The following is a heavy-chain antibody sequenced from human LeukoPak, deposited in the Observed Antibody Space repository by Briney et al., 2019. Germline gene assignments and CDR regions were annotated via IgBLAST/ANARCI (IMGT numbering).Heavy chain of an antibody. J-gene: IGHJ4*01. CDR2: INGGNGNT. D-gene: IGHD2-8*01. V-gene: IGHV1-3*01. CDR3: ARVISDCTNFICFKGYFDY. Sequence: ASVKVSCKASGYTFTDYAIHWVRQAPGQSLEWMGWINGGNGNTKYSQKFQARVTITRDTSANTAYMELSSLGSEDTTIYYCARVISDCTNFICFKGYFDYWGQGTPVTVSS. CDR1: GYTFTDYA.